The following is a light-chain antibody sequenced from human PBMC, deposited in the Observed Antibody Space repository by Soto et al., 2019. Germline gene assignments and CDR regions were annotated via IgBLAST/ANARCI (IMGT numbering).Light chain of an antibody. Sequence: QSVLTQPASVSGSPGQSITISCTGTSSDVGNYNYVSWYQQHPGKAPKLMIYEVCKRPSGVPDRFSGSKSGNTASLTVSGLQAEDEADYYCSSYAGSNNYVFGTGTKVTV. CDR3: SSYAGSNNYV. V-gene: IGLV2-8*01. CDR1: SSDVGNYNY. CDR2: EVC. J-gene: IGLJ1*01.